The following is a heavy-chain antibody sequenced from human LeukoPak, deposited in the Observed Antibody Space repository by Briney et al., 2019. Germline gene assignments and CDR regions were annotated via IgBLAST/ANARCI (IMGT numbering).Heavy chain of an antibody. J-gene: IGHJ4*02. CDR3: AKPHYYDSSGYSPGGY. CDR1: GFTFSSYG. CDR2: ISYDGSNK. V-gene: IGHV3-30*18. D-gene: IGHD3-22*01. Sequence: PGRSLRLSCAASGFTFSSYGMHWVRQAPGKGLEWVAVISYDGSNKYYADSVKGRFTISRGNSKNTLYLQMNSLRAEDTAVYYCAKPHYYDSSGYSPGGYWGQGTLVTVSS.